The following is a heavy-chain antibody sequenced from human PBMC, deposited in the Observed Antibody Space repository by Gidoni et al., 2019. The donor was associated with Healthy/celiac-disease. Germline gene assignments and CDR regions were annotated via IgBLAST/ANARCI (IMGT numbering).Heavy chain of an antibody. D-gene: IGHD6-13*01. CDR1: GFPFSSYS. V-gene: IGHV3-21*01. J-gene: IGHJ3*02. CDR2: VSSSSSYI. Sequence: EVQLVESGGGLVKPGGSLRLSCAASGFPFSSYSMTGVRQAPGKGLEWVSSVSSSSSYIYYADSVKGRFTISRDNAKNSLYRQMTSLRAEDTAVYYCARAIAAAGPSDAFDIWGQGTMVTVSS. CDR3: ARAIAAAGPSDAFDI.